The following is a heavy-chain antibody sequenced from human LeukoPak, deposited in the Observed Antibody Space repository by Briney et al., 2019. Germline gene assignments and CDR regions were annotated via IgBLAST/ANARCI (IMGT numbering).Heavy chain of an antibody. Sequence: PGGSLRLSCAASGFTFSSYWMSWVRQAPGKGLEWVANIKQDGSEKYYVDSVKGRFTISRDNAKNPLYLQMNSLRAEDTAVYYCARDAPFSVARSYYYGMDVWGQGTTVTVSS. V-gene: IGHV3-7*01. D-gene: IGHD5/OR15-5a*01. CDR2: IKQDGSEK. CDR3: ARDAPFSVARSYYYGMDV. CDR1: GFTFSSYW. J-gene: IGHJ6*02.